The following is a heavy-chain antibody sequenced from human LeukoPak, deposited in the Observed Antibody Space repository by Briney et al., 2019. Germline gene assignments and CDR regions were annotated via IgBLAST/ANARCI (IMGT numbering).Heavy chain of an antibody. Sequence: GGSLRLSRAASGFTFSSYGMHWVRQAPGKGLEWVAFIRYDGSNKYYADSVKGRFTISRDNSKNTLYLQMNSLRAEDTAVYYCAKGLYCSGGSCYYMDVWGKGTTVTVSS. V-gene: IGHV3-30*02. J-gene: IGHJ6*03. CDR1: GFTFSSYG. CDR3: AKGLYCSGGSCYYMDV. D-gene: IGHD2-15*01. CDR2: IRYDGSNK.